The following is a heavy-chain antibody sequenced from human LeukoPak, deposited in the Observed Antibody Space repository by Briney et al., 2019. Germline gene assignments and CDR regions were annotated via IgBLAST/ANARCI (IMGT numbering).Heavy chain of an antibody. D-gene: IGHD3-10*01. V-gene: IGHV4-61*09. J-gene: IGHJ5*02. Sequence: PSETLSLTCSVSGDSITRNSHYWSWIRQAAGKGLEWIGHIFVSGSTKYSPSLESRVTISLDTSKNQVSLKLSSVTAADTAVYYCARDFLNYYGSGRTLNWFDPWGQGTPVTVSS. CDR3: ARDFLNYYGSGRTLNWFDP. CDR2: IFVSGST. CDR1: GDSITRNSHY.